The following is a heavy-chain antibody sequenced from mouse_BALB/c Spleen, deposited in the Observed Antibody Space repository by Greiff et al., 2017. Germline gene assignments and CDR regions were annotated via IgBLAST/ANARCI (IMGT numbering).Heavy chain of an antibody. V-gene: IGHV1-7*01. CDR2: INPSTGYT. CDR1: GYTFTSYW. J-gene: IGHJ4*01. CDR3: ARGGWGHYYAMDY. D-gene: IGHD3-2*02. Sequence: VQLQQSGAELAKPGASVKMSCKASGYTFTSYWMHWVKQRPGQGLEWIGYINPSTGYTEYNQKFKDKATLTADKSSSTAYMQLSSLTSEDSAVYYCARGGWGHYYAMDYWGQGTSVTVSS.